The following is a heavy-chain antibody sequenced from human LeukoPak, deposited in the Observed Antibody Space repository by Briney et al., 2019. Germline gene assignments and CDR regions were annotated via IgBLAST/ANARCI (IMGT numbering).Heavy chain of an antibody. J-gene: IGHJ4*02. Sequence: SETLSLTCTVSGGSISNKYWNWIRQPPGKGLEWIGYFYDSGGTNYNPSLKSRVTISVDTSKNQFSLKLTSVTAADTAVYYCARARVDYDILTGYPDALYYFDYWGQGTLVTVSS. CDR2: FYDSGGT. D-gene: IGHD3-9*01. V-gene: IGHV4-59*08. CDR3: ARARVDYDILTGYPDALYYFDY. CDR1: GGSISNKY.